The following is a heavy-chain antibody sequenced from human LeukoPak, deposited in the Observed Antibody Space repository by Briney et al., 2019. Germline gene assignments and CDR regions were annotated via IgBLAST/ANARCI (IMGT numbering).Heavy chain of an antibody. CDR1: GGSISSYY. CDR2: IYSSGSA. D-gene: IGHD1-26*01. V-gene: IGHV4-4*07. Sequence: SETLSLTCIVSGGSISSYYWSWIRQPAGKGLEWIGRIYSSGSANYNPSLKSQVSMSVDTSKNQFSLKLSSVTAADTAVYYCARGGGARIFDGWFDPWGQGTLVTVSS. J-gene: IGHJ5*02. CDR3: ARGGGARIFDGWFDP.